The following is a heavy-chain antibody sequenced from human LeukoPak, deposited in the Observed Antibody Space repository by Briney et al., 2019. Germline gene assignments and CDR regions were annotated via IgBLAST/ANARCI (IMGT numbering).Heavy chain of an antibody. D-gene: IGHD2-15*01. CDR3: ARDRHCSGGSCSGL. CDR1: GLTVSNNY. J-gene: IGHJ4*02. Sequence: GGSLRLSCAASGLTVSNNYMKWVRQAPGKGLKSVSLIYSGGSTYYADSVKGRFTISRDNPKNTVYLQMNNLRAEDTAVYYCARDRHCSGGSCSGLWGQGTLVTVSS. CDR2: IYSGGST. V-gene: IGHV3-53*01.